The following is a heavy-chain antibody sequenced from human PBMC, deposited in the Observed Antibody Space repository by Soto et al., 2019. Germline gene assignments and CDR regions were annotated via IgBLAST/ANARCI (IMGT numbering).Heavy chain of an antibody. Sequence: QVQLQESGPGLVKPSGTLSLTCAVSGGSISSSNWWSWVRQPPGKGLEGMGEIYHSGSTNYNPSLKSRVTLSVDKSKHQFSLKVSSVTAADTAVYYCASMHRSGDYVWGSYRYTGFDYWGQGTLVTVSS. CDR3: ASMHRSGDYVWGSYRYTGFDY. J-gene: IGHJ4*02. CDR2: IYHSGST. D-gene: IGHD3-16*02. V-gene: IGHV4-4*02. CDR1: GGSISSSNW.